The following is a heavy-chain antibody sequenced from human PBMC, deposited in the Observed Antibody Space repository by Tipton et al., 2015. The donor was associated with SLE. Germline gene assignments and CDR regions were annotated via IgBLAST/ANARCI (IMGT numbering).Heavy chain of an antibody. V-gene: IGHV3-7*01. CDR2: IKQDGSEK. CDR1: GFTFSSYS. J-gene: IGHJ4*02. CDR3: ARASTVKNFDY. Sequence: SLRLSCAASGFTFSSYSMNWVRQAPGKGLEWVANIKQDGSEKYYVDSVKGRFTISRDNAKNSLYLQMNSLRAEDTAVYYCARASTVKNFDYWGQGTLVTVSS. D-gene: IGHD4-17*01.